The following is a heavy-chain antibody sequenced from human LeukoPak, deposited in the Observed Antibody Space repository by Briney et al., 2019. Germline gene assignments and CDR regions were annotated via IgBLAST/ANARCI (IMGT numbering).Heavy chain of an antibody. Sequence: PGGSLRLSCAASGFTFSSYSMNWVRQAPGKGLEWVSSISSSSSYIYYADSVKGRFTISRDNSKNTLYLQMNSLRAEDTAVYYCAKDRGAVVVPAALFDYWGQGTLVTVSS. V-gene: IGHV3-21*01. J-gene: IGHJ4*02. CDR3: AKDRGAVVVPAALFDY. CDR2: ISSSSSYI. D-gene: IGHD2-2*01. CDR1: GFTFSSYS.